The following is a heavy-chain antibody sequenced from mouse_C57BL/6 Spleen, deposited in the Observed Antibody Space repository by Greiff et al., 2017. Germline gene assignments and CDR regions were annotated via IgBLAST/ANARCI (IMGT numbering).Heavy chain of an antibody. V-gene: IGHV1-80*01. CDR2: IYPGDGDT. J-gene: IGHJ4*01. CDR1: GYAFSSYW. Sequence: VQLQQSGAEPVKPGASVKISCKASGYAFSSYWMNWVKQRPGKGLEWIVQIYPGDGDTNYNGKFKGKATLTADKSSSTAYMQLSSLTSEDSAVYFCARAAQAIYYYAMDYWGQGTSVTVSS. CDR3: ARAAQAIYYYAMDY. D-gene: IGHD3-2*02.